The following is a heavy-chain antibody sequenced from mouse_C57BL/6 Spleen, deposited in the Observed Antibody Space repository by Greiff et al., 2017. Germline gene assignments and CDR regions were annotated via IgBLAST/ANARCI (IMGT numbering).Heavy chain of an antibody. J-gene: IGHJ2*01. CDR3: ARLGVITTVVPIDY. V-gene: IGHV1-53*01. CDR2: INPSNGGT. Sequence: QVQLQQPGTELVKPGASVKLSCKASGYTFTSYWMHWVKQRPGQGLEWIGNINPSNGGTNYNEKFKSKATLTVDNSSSTAYMQLSSLTSEDSAVYYCARLGVITTVVPIDYWGQGTTLTVSS. CDR1: GYTFTSYW. D-gene: IGHD1-1*01.